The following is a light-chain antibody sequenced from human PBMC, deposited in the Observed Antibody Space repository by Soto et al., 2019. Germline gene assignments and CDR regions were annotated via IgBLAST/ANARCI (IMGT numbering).Light chain of an antibody. CDR3: QLYGVSSPRIT. CDR2: GAT. V-gene: IGKV3-20*01. J-gene: IGKJ5*01. CDR1: QTGSASY. Sequence: EIVLTQSPGTLSLSPGEKATLSCRASQTGSASYLAWYQQKPGQAPRLLIYGATNRIIGIPDRFSGSVSGTDFTLTISRLEPEDFAVYYCQLYGVSSPRITFGQGTRLEIK.